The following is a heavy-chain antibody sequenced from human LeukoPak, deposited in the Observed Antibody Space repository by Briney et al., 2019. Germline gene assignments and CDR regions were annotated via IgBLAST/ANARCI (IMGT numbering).Heavy chain of an antibody. J-gene: IGHJ4*02. CDR2: IKEDGSKK. CDR1: GFTFNHYW. Sequence: PGGSLRLSCAASGFTFNHYWMSWVRQAPGKRLEWVANIKEDGSKKYYVDSVKGRFTISRDNAKNSLYLQMNSLRAEDTAMYYCARDGRGGYLDYWGQGTLVTVSS. V-gene: IGHV3-7*01. CDR3: ARDGRGGYLDY. D-gene: IGHD3-16*01.